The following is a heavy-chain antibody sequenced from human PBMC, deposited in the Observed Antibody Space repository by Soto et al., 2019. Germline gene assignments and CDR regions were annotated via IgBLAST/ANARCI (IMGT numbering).Heavy chain of an antibody. CDR3: VRATYFSDSSGYTRCLDY. V-gene: IGHV3-72*01. CDR1: VFTLSDHY. J-gene: IGHJ4*02. CDR2: SRDKPQGYST. D-gene: IGHD3-22*01. Sequence: GRSLRLACAGSVFTLSDHYIDWVRQAPGKGLEWVGRSRDKPQGYSTAYAASVKGRFTTSRDESKNSAYLQMNSLKTEDTAVYYCVRATYFSDSSGYTRCLDYWGQGTLVTVSS.